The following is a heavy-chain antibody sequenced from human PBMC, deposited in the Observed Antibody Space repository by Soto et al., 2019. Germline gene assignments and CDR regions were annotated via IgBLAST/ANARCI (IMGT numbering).Heavy chain of an antibody. Sequence: SESLKISCKWSVYTFTSYWSSWVLQIPGKGLDLMGRIDPSDSYTNYSPSFQGHVTISADKSISTAYLQWSSLKASDTAMYYCARHNSPARPYGMDVWGQGTTVTVSS. D-gene: IGHD6-6*01. CDR3: ARHNSPARPYGMDV. J-gene: IGHJ6*02. CDR1: VYTFTSYW. CDR2: IDPSDSYT. V-gene: IGHV5-10-1*01.